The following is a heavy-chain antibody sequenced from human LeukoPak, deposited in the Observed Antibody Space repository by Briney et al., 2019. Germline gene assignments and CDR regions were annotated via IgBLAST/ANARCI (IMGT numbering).Heavy chain of an antibody. CDR2: IKQDGSEK. CDR1: GFTFSAYW. D-gene: IGHD3-10*01. CDR3: ARDGMGVIKAFDT. J-gene: IGHJ3*02. V-gene: IGHV3-7*05. Sequence: AGGSLRLSCTASGFTFSAYWMSWVRQAPGKGLECVANIKQDGSEKYYVDSVKGRFTISRDNAKNSMYLQMNSLRAEDTAVYYCARDGMGVIKAFDTWGQGTMVTVSS.